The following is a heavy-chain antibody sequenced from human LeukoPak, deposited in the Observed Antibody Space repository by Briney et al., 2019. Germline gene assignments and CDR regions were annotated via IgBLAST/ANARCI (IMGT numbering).Heavy chain of an antibody. Sequence: ASVKVSCKASGGTFSSYAISWVRQAPGQGLEWMGGIIPIFGTANYAQKFQGRVTITADESTSTAYMELSSLRSEDTAVYYCASVSLRSRRRVSYYYYMDVWGKGTTVTVSS. V-gene: IGHV1-69*13. CDR3: ASVSLRSRRRVSYYYYMDV. J-gene: IGHJ6*03. D-gene: IGHD6-13*01. CDR1: GGTFSSYA. CDR2: IIPIFGTA.